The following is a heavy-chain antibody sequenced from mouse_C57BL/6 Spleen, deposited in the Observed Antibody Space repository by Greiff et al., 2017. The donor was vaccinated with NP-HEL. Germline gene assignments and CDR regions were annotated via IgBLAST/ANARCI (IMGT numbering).Heavy chain of an antibody. CDR1: GYSITSGYY. D-gene: IGHD2-2*01. CDR2: ISSYGSN. J-gene: IGHJ2*01. V-gene: IGHV3-6*01. CDR3: ARDGYDTFDY. Sequence: DVQLQESGPGLVKPSQSLSLTCSVTGYSITSGYYSHLIRQFPGNPLECMGYISSYGSNHYNPSLKNRISITRYTSKNQFFLKFKSVTTEYTATYYCARDGYDTFDYWGQGTTLTVSS.